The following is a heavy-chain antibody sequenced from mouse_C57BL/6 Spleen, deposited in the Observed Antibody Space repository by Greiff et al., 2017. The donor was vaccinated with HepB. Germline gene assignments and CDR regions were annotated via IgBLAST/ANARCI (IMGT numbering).Heavy chain of an antibody. J-gene: IGHJ2*01. V-gene: IGHV1-15*01. CDR1: GYTFTDYE. CDR3: TRSLYYGNYDNY. D-gene: IGHD2-1*01. Sequence: QVQLQQSGAELVRPGASVTLSCKASGYTFTDYEMHWVKQTPVHGLEWIGAIDPETGGTAYNQKFKGKAILTADKSSSTAYMELRSLTSEDSAVYYCTRSLYYGNYDNYWGQGTTLTVSS. CDR2: IDPETGGT.